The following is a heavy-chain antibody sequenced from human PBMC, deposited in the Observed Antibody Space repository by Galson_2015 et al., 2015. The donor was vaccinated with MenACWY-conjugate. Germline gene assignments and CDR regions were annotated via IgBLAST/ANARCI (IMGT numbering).Heavy chain of an antibody. CDR3: AKDKVPMARIRRDEY. Sequence: SLRLSCAASGFTFSSYAMSWVRQAPGKGLEWVSTISGSGRSTYFADSVKGRFTISRDNSKNTLYLQMNSLRAEDTAVYYCAKDKVPMARIRRDEYWGQGTLVTVSS. J-gene: IGHJ4*02. D-gene: IGHD5-24*01. CDR1: GFTFSSYA. V-gene: IGHV3-23*01. CDR2: ISGSGRST.